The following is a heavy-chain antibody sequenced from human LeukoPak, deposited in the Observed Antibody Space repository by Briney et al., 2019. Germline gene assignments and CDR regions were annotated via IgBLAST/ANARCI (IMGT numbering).Heavy chain of an antibody. CDR1: GFTFSYYT. J-gene: IGHJ4*02. Sequence: PGGSLRLSCAASGFTFSYYTMHWVRQAPGKGLEWVAVISYDGSNKYYADSVKGRFTISRDNSKNTLYLQMNSLRAEDAAVYYCAKEHYTNKYDSSGYFDYWGQGTLVTVSS. D-gene: IGHD3-22*01. CDR2: ISYDGSNK. CDR3: AKEHYTNKYDSSGYFDY. V-gene: IGHV3-30-3*01.